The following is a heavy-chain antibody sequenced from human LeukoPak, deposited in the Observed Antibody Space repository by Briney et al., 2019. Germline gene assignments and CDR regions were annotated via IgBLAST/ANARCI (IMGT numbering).Heavy chain of an antibody. CDR1: GFTFSSYA. J-gene: IGHJ4*02. CDR2: ISSNGGST. CDR3: AREGGHG. D-gene: IGHD1-26*01. V-gene: IGHV3-64*01. Sequence: PGRSLRLSCAASGFTFSSYAMHWVRQAPGKGLEYVSAISSNGGSTYYANSVKGRFTISRDNSKNTLYLQMGSLRAEDMAVYYCAREGGHGWGQGTLVTVSS.